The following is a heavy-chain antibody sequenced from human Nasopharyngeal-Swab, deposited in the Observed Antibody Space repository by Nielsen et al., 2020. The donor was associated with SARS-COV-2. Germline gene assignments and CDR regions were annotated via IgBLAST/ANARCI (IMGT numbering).Heavy chain of an antibody. D-gene: IGHD6-13*01. CDR2: ISSSSSYI. CDR1: GFTFSSYS. V-gene: IGHV3-21*01. J-gene: IGHJ4*02. CDR3: ARDLDSWLDY. Sequence: GESLKISCAASGFTFSSYSMNWVRQAPGKGLEWVSSISSSSSYIYYADSVKGRFTISRDNAKNSLYLQMNSLRAEDTAVYYCARDLDSWLDYWGQGTLVTVSS.